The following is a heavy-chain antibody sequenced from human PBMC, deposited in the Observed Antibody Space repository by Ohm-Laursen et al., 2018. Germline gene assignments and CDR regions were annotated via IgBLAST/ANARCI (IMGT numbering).Heavy chain of an antibody. D-gene: IGHD6-25*01. Sequence: GASLRIYCKGFGYRFNSYWLGWVRQVPGKGLEGEGIIHSGDSDTRYTRYSPSFQGQVTILADKSISTACLQWSSLKASNTAMYYCASQAADAEYFQHWGQGTLVTVSS. J-gene: IGHJ1*01. CDR1: GYRFNSYW. CDR3: ASQAADAEYFQH. CDR2: IHSGDSDT. V-gene: IGHV5-51*01.